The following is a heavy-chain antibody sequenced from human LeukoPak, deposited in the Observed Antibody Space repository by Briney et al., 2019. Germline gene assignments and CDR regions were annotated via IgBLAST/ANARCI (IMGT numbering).Heavy chain of an antibody. CDR3: ARATVVAGYCTTTRCYKPFDI. Sequence: ASVKVSCKASGYTFTSYDINWVRQATGQGLEWMGYMNPSSGNTGYAQQFQGRVTFTRDTSISTAYMELSSLRSEDTAVYFCARATVVAGYCTTTRCYKPFDIWGQGTMVTVSS. CDR2: MNPSSGNT. V-gene: IGHV1-8*01. J-gene: IGHJ3*02. CDR1: GYTFTSYD. D-gene: IGHD2-2*02.